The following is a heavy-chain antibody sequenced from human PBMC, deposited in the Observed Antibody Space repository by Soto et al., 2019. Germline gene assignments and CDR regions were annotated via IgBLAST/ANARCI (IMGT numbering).Heavy chain of an antibody. Sequence: QVQLVESGGGVVQPGRSLRLSCVGSGFRFSSIGMHWVRQAPGKGLEWVALISHDGSSKYYADSVKGRFTISRDNSKNRMYLQMNSLRTEDTAVYHCAKGAYGLGKGSYYYGLDVWGQGTTVTVSS. V-gene: IGHV3-30*18. D-gene: IGHD3-10*01. CDR3: AKGAYGLGKGSYYYGLDV. CDR1: GFRFSSIG. CDR2: ISHDGSSK. J-gene: IGHJ6*02.